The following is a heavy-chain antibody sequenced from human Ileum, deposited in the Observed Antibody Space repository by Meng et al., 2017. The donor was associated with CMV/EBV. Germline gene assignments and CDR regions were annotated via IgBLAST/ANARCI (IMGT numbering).Heavy chain of an antibody. Sequence: GSLRLSCTVSGYSISSGFHWGWIRQPPGKGLEWIGSIYHTGSTYYNPSLKSRVTISVDTSKNHFSLKLSSVTAADTAVYYCARQPNIAVAGTGYFDYWGQGMLVTVSS. V-gene: IGHV4-38-2*02. CDR3: ARQPNIAVAGTGYFDY. D-gene: IGHD6-19*01. CDR2: IYHTGST. CDR1: GYSISSGFH. J-gene: IGHJ4*02.